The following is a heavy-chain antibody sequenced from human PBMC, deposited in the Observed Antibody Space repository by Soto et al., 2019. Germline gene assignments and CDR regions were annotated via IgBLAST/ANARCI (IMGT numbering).Heavy chain of an antibody. V-gene: IGHV3-30-3*01. D-gene: IGHD3-3*01. J-gene: IGHJ5*02. CDR1: GFTLSNYA. Sequence: LRLSCAASGFTLSNYAMHWVRQAPGKGLEWVAVISYDGSNEYYADSVKGRFTISRDNSKNTLYLQMNSLRAEDTAVYYCARDRRGFTTVDDTWGQGTLVTVSS. CDR3: ARDRRGFTTVDDT. CDR2: ISYDGSNE.